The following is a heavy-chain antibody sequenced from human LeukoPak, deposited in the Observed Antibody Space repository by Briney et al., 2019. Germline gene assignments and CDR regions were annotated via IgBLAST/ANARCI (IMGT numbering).Heavy chain of an antibody. J-gene: IGHJ4*02. CDR1: GFTFSSCW. Sequence: PGGSLRLSCAASGFTFSSCWMHWFRQAPGKGLVWVSRINSDGSSTSYADSVKGRFTISRDNAKNTLYLQMNSLRAEDTAVYYCARENPDGYTHFDYWGQGTLVTVSS. V-gene: IGHV3-74*01. CDR2: INSDGSST. D-gene: IGHD5-24*01. CDR3: ARENPDGYTHFDY.